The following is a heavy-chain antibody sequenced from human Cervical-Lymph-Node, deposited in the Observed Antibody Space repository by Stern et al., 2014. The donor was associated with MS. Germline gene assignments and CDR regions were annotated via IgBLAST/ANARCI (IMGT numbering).Heavy chain of an antibody. CDR2: LIPVVGTP. Sequence: QVQLLGSGDEVQKPGSSVKVSCKASGDTSNTDAIHWVRQAPGQGLEWMGRLIPVVGTPGNAQRVKGRVSIAADESTATDYTELISLRSDDTAVYYCTRGASSAACYKHGVDVWGQGTTVTVSS. CDR1: GDTSNTDA. D-gene: IGHD3-10*01. J-gene: IGHJ6*02. CDR3: TRGASSAACYKHGVDV. V-gene: IGHV1-69*18.